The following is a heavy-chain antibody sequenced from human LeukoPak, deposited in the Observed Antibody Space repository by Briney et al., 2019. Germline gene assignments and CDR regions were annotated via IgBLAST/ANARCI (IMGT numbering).Heavy chain of an antibody. CDR1: GGTFSSYA. D-gene: IGHD4-11*01. Sequence: SVKVSCKASGGTFSSYAISWVRQAPGQGLEWMGGIIPIFGTANYAQKFQGRVTITADEPTSTAYMELSSLRSENTAVYYCARDPPPTVTTWVWFDPWGQGTLVTVSS. CDR3: ARDPPPTVTTWVWFDP. J-gene: IGHJ5*02. CDR2: IIPIFGTA. V-gene: IGHV1-69*01.